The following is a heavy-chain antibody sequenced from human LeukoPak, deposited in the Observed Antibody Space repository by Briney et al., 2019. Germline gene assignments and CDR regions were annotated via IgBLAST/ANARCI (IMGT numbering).Heavy chain of an antibody. Sequence: GGSLRLSCAASGFTFSSYAMHWVRQAPGKGLEWVAVISYDGSNKYYADSVKGRFTISRDNSKNTLYLQMNSLRAEDTAVYYCARGWYGGFGYFHYWGQGTLVTVSS. CDR3: ARGWYGGFGYFHY. CDR2: ISYDGSNK. CDR1: GFTFSSYA. V-gene: IGHV3-30*04. J-gene: IGHJ4*02. D-gene: IGHD3-16*01.